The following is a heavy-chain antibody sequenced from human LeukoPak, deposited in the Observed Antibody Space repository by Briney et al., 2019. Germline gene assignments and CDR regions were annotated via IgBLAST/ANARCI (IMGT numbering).Heavy chain of an antibody. CDR3: ARDVSVDIVATNDAFDI. Sequence: VKVSCKASGYTFTSYGISWVRQAPGQGLEWMGWISAYNGNTNYAQKLQGRVTMTTDTSTSTAYMELRSLRSDDTAVYYCARDVSVDIVATNDAFDIWGQGTMVTVSS. CDR2: ISAYNGNT. D-gene: IGHD5-12*01. J-gene: IGHJ3*02. CDR1: GYTFTSYG. V-gene: IGHV1-18*01.